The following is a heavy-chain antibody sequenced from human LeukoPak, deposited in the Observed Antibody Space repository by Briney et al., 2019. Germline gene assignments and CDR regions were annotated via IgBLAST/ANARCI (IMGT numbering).Heavy chain of an antibody. Sequence: ASVKVSCKASGYTFTSYGISWVRQAPRQGLEWMGLISTNNGNTNYAQKLQDRVTMTTDTSTSTAYMELRGLRSDDTAVYYCARGPSGSYYPHYFDYWGQGTLVTVSS. CDR3: ARGPSGSYYPHYFDY. J-gene: IGHJ4*02. CDR2: ISTNNGNT. D-gene: IGHD3-10*01. V-gene: IGHV1-18*01. CDR1: GYTFTSYG.